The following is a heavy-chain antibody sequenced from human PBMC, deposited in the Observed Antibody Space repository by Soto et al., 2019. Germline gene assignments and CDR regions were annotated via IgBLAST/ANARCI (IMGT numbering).Heavy chain of an antibody. CDR3: ASCPSGYDPHWFDP. Sequence: QLQMQESGPGLVKPSETLSLTCTVSGGSISSSYKHWGWIRQPPGKGLEWIGTIYYSGNTYYNPSHKSRGTSSVDTSKSQFSLKLTSVTAAETAVYYCASCPSGYDPHWFDPWGQGTLVTVSS. V-gene: IGHV4-39*01. CDR2: IYYSGNT. D-gene: IGHD5-12*01. CDR1: GGSISSSYKH. J-gene: IGHJ5*02.